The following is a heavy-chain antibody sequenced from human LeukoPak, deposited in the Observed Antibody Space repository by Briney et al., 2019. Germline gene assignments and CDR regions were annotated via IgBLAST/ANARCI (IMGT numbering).Heavy chain of an antibody. D-gene: IGHD3-10*01. Sequence: SETLSLTCTVSGFSMDTIYYQWGWIRQPPGKGLEWIGEINHSGSTNYNPSLKGRVTISVDTSKNQFSLKLSSVTAADTAVYYCATIWFGEFSKNWFDPWGQGTLVTVSS. CDR1: GFSMDTIYY. CDR2: INHSGST. CDR3: ATIWFGEFSKNWFDP. J-gene: IGHJ5*02. V-gene: IGHV4-34*01.